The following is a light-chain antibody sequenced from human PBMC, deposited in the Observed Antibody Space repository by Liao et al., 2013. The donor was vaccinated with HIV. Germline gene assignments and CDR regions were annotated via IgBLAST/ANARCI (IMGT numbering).Light chain of an antibody. V-gene: IGLV3-1*01. CDR2: QDT. CDR3: QAWDNSLYV. CDR1: KVARKN. Sequence: SYDLSQPPSVSVSPGQTATITCSGDKVARKNVSWHQQRPGQSPVLVIYQDTKRPSGIPERFSGSNSGNTATLTISGTQVMDEADYYCQAWDNSLYVFGAGTKVTVL. J-gene: IGLJ1*01.